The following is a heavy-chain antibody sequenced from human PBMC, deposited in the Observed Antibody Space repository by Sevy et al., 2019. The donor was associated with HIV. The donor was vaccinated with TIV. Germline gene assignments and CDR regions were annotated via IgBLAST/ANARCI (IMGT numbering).Heavy chain of an antibody. Sequence: ASVKVSCKASGYTFSNYGISWVWQAPGQGLEWMGWISPFNNKTNYAQKFQGRVSLTSDTSATTAYMEVTSLRSDDTAVYYCARDRVHDWGEGWFDPWGQGTLLTVSS. J-gene: IGHJ5*02. D-gene: IGHD2-21*01. CDR2: ISPFNNKT. V-gene: IGHV1-18*01. CDR3: ARDRVHDWGEGWFDP. CDR1: GYTFSNYG.